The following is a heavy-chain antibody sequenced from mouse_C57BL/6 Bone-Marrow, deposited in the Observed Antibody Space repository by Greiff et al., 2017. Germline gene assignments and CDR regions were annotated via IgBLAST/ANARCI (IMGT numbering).Heavy chain of an antibody. CDR2: IYPGNSDT. V-gene: IGHV1-5*01. J-gene: IGHJ4*01. CDR1: GYTFTSYW. D-gene: IGHD2-4*01. Sequence: VQLQQSGTVLARPGASVKMSCKTSGYTFTSYWMHWVKQRPGQGLEWIGAIYPGNSDTSYNQKFKGKAKLTAVTSASTAYMELSSLTNEDSAVYYCTGYYDSRGAMDYWGQGTSVTVSS. CDR3: TGYYDSRGAMDY.